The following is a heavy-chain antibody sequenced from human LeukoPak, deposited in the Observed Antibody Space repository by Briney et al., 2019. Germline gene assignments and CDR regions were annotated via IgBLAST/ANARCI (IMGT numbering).Heavy chain of an antibody. Sequence: ASVKVSCKASGGTFSSYAISWVRQAPGQGLEWMGGIIPIFGTANYAQKFQGSVTITADESTSTVYMELNSLKSEDTAVYYCARGWDYDSGGRPTAYVYWGQGTLVTVSS. D-gene: IGHD3-22*01. CDR1: GGTFSSYA. CDR3: ARGWDYDSGGRPTAYVY. CDR2: IIPIFGTA. J-gene: IGHJ4*02. V-gene: IGHV1-69*13.